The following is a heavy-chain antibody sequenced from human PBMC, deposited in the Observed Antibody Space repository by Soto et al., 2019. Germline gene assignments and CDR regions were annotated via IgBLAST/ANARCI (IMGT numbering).Heavy chain of an antibody. CDR1: GFTFSSYG. J-gene: IGHJ6*02. Sequence: GGSLRLSCAASGFTFSSYGMHWVRQAPGKGLEWVAVISYDGSNKYYADSVKGRFTISRDNSKNRLYLQMNSLRAEDTAVYYCAKHADYADYRISYYYYGIDVWGQGTTVTASS. CDR3: AKHADYADYRISYYYYGIDV. CDR2: ISYDGSNK. V-gene: IGHV3-30*18. D-gene: IGHD4-17*01.